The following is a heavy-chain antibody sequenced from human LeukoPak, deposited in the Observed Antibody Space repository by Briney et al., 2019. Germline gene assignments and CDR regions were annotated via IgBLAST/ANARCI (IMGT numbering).Heavy chain of an antibody. J-gene: IGHJ4*02. V-gene: IGHV3-48*03. Sequence: GGSLRLSCAASGFTFSSYEMNWVRQAPGKWLEWVSYISSSGSTIYYAASVKGRLTISRDNDKSSLYLQMNSLRAEDTSVYYCARDRISFDYWGQGTLVTVSS. CDR2: ISSSGSTI. D-gene: IGHD2-15*01. CDR3: ARDRISFDY. CDR1: GFTFSSYE.